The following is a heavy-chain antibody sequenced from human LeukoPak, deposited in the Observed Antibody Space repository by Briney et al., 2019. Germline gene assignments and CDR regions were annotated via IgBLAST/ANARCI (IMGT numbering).Heavy chain of an antibody. CDR3: AKDFGSSSIAAAGSNFLLFDH. Sequence: PGGSLRLSCAASGFTFSHYSMHWVRQAPGKGLEWVAVMSYDGSNKYYADSVKGRFTISRDNSKNTLYLQMNSLRAEDTAVYYCAKDFGSSSIAAAGSNFLLFDHWGQGTLVTVSS. D-gene: IGHD6-13*01. J-gene: IGHJ4*02. CDR2: MSYDGSNK. V-gene: IGHV3-30*18. CDR1: GFTFSHYS.